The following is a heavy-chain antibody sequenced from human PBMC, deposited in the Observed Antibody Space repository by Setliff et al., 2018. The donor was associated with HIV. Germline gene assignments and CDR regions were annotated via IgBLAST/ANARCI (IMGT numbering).Heavy chain of an antibody. D-gene: IGHD1-26*01. CDR1: GGSISSYY. CDR2: IAYTGSG. Sequence: SETLSLTCTVSGGSISSYYWSWIRQPPGKGLEWIGSIAYTGSGYYNSSLKSRVTISVDTSRNECSLKLTSVTAADTAVYYCAREVRWELPQGFDHWGQGSQVTVSS. J-gene: IGHJ4*02. V-gene: IGHV4-59*12. CDR3: AREVRWELPQGFDH.